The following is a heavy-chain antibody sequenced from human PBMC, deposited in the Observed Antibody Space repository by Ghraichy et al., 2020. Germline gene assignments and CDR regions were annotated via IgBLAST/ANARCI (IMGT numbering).Heavy chain of an antibody. V-gene: IGHV2-5*01. CDR3: AHLRRGYNDYEYLPYYFDY. J-gene: IGHJ4*02. CDR2: IYWNDDK. D-gene: IGHD5-12*01. CDR1: GFSLRTSGAA. Sequence: SGPTLVKPTQTLTLTCFFSGFSLRTSGAAVGWIRQPPGKALEWLALIYWNDDKRYSPSLKSRLTITKDTSRNQVVLTMTDMDPVDTATYYCAHLRRGYNDYEYLPYYFDYWGQGTLVTVSS.